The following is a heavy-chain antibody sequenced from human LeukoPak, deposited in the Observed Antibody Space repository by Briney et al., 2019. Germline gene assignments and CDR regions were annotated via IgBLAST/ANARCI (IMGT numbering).Heavy chain of an antibody. CDR2: IYYSGST. CDR1: GGSISSYY. Sequence: SETLSLTCTVSGGSISSYYWSWIRQPPGKGLEWIGYIYYSGSTNYNPSLKSRVTISVDTSKNQFSLKLSSVTAADTAVYYCARSYYDFWSGYSYYFDCWGQGTLVTVSS. J-gene: IGHJ4*02. CDR3: ARSYYDFWSGYSYYFDC. D-gene: IGHD3-3*01. V-gene: IGHV4-59*01.